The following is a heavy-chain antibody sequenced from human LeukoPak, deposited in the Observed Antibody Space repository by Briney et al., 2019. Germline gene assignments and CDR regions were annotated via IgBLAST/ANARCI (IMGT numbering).Heavy chain of an antibody. CDR3: ARGKGIFDY. V-gene: IGHV4-34*01. CDR2: INHSGST. Sequence: PSETLSLTCAVYGGSFSGYYWSWIRQPPGKGLEWIGEINHSGSTNYNPSLKSRVTISVDTSKNQSSLKLSSVTAADTAVYYCARGKGIFDYWGQGTLVTVSS. CDR1: GGSFSGYY. J-gene: IGHJ4*02.